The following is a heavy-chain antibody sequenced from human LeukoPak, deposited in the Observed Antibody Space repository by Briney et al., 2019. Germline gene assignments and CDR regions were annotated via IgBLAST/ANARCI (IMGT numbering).Heavy chain of an antibody. V-gene: IGHV1-58*01. CDR3: AADPDGWFDP. J-gene: IGHJ5*02. CDR1: GFTFTSPA. D-gene: IGHD5-24*01. CDR2: IVVGSGNT. Sequence: SVKVSCKASGFTFTSPAVQWVRQARGQRLEWIGWIVVGSGNTNYAQKFQERVTITRDMSTSTAYMELSSLRSEDTAVYYCAADPDGWFDPWGQGTLVTVSS.